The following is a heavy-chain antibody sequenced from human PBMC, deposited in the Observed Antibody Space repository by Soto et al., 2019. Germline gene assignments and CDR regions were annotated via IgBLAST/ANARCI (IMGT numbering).Heavy chain of an antibody. V-gene: IGHV4-59*01. Sequence: QVQLQESGPGLVKPSETLSLTCAVSGGSISSYYWTLIRQPPGKGLEWIGYIYYSGSTNYNPSLKSRVTMSVDSSKNQFSLRLDSVTAADTAVYYCAGCIVGATGICPHYAFDIWGQGTMVTVSS. CDR2: IYYSGST. D-gene: IGHD1-26*01. CDR1: GGSISSYY. J-gene: IGHJ3*02. CDR3: AGCIVGATGICPHYAFDI.